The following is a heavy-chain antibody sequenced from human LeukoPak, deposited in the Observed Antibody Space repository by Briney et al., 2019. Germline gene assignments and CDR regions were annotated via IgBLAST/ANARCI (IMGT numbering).Heavy chain of an antibody. CDR2: IYCDDDK. Sequence: SGPTLVNPTQTLTLTCTFSGLSLITSGVGVGWIRQPPRKALEWLALIYCDDDKRYSPSLKSRLSITKDTSKNQVVLTVTNMDPVDTATYYCAHSGEGDYSLVFDYWGQGTLVTVSS. V-gene: IGHV2-5*02. D-gene: IGHD4-17*01. CDR3: AHSGEGDYSLVFDY. CDR1: GLSLITSGVG. J-gene: IGHJ4*02.